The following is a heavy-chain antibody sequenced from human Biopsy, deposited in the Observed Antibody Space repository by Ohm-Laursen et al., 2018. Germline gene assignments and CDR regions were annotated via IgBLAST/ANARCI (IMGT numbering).Heavy chain of an antibody. Sequence: SVKVSCKAPTGTFNSYGIIWVRQAPGQGLEWMGRIIPILRTTAYAQTFLGRVTITADSPTSTVDTELTSLTSDDTAVYFCAREAIGYQLPCDDWGQGTQVTVSS. CDR3: AREAIGYQLPCDD. J-gene: IGHJ4*02. V-gene: IGHV1-69*11. D-gene: IGHD2-2*01. CDR2: IIPILRTT. CDR1: TGTFNSYG.